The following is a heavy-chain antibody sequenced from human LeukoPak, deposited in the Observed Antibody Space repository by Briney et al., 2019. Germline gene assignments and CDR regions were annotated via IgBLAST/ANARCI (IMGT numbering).Heavy chain of an antibody. D-gene: IGHD1-26*01. J-gene: IGHJ4*02. Sequence: SVKVSCKASGGTFSSYAISWVRQAPGQGLEWMGGIIPIFGTANYAQKFQGRVTIIADESTSTAYMELSSLRSEDTAVHYCARGVVGATTGAYSFDYWGRGTLVTVSS. V-gene: IGHV1-69*13. CDR1: GGTFSSYA. CDR3: ARGVVGATTGAYSFDY. CDR2: IIPIFGTA.